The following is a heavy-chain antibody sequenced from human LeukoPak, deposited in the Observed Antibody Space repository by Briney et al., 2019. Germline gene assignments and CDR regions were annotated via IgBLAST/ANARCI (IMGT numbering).Heavy chain of an antibody. CDR1: GGSIDSYY. D-gene: IGHD2-2*01. CDR2: IYYTGST. V-gene: IGHV4-59*01. CDR3: ARVYQSAEYYFDY. Sequence: SETLSLTCTVSGGSIDSYYWSWIRQPPGKGLEWIGYIYYTGSTEYHPPLKSRVTISPDTSKNQFSLKLTSVTAADTAVYYCARVYQSAEYYFDYWGQGNLVSVCS. J-gene: IGHJ4*02.